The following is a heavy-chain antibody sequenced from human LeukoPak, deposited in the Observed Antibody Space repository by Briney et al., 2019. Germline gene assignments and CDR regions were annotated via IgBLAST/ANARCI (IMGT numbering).Heavy chain of an antibody. CDR3: ARVRGGGFRTADS. CDR1: GFTFSNYI. V-gene: IGHV3-30*04. J-gene: IGHJ4*02. CDR2: ILEDGSYQ. D-gene: IGHD1-14*01. Sequence: PGGSLRLSCAASGFTFSNYIMHWVRQAPGKGLDWVAVILEDGSYQCYADSVKGRFTTSRDNSKNTLFLQMNSLRGEDTAMYYCARVRGGGFRTADSWGQGTLVTVAS.